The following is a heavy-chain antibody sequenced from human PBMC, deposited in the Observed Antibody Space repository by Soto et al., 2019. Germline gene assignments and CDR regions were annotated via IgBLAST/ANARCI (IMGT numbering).Heavy chain of an antibody. Sequence: GGSLRLSCSASGFTFSSYAMHWVRQAPGKGLEYVSAISSNGGSTYYADSVKGRFTISRDNSKNTLYLQMSSLRAEDTAVYYCVKSPPGEPTPSGFDPWGQGTLVTVSS. J-gene: IGHJ5*02. D-gene: IGHD7-27*01. CDR1: GFTFSSYA. V-gene: IGHV3-64D*06. CDR3: VKSPPGEPTPSGFDP. CDR2: ISSNGGST.